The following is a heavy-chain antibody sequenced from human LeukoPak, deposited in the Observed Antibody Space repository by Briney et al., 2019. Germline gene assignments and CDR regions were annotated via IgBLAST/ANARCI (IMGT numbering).Heavy chain of an antibody. CDR3: ARDGQYCSGTSCYPRDTWLDP. J-gene: IGHJ5*02. Sequence: GGSLRLSCAASGFTVSRNYMSWVRQAPGKGLEWVSVIHSGGSTYYADSVKGRFTISRDNSKNTLYLQMNSLRAEDTAVYYCARDGQYCSGTSCYPRDTWLDPWGQGTLVTVSS. CDR2: IHSGGST. V-gene: IGHV3-66*02. CDR1: GFTVSRNY. D-gene: IGHD2-2*01.